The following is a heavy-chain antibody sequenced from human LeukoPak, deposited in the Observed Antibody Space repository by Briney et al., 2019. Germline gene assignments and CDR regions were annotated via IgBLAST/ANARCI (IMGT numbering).Heavy chain of an antibody. J-gene: IGHJ3*02. V-gene: IGHV1-69*05. CDR3: ARGQRAAATLGNAFDI. CDR1: GGTFSSYA. D-gene: IGHD6-13*01. CDR2: IIPIFGTA. Sequence: GASVKVSCKASGGTFSSYAISWVRQAPGQGLEWTGGIIPIFGTANYAQKFQGRVTITTDESTSTAYMELSSLRSEDTAVYYCARGQRAAATLGNAFDIWGQGTMVTVSS.